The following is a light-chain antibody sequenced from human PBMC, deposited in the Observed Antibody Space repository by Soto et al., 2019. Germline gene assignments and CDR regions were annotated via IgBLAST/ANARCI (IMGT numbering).Light chain of an antibody. V-gene: IGLV2-14*01. CDR2: DVN. CDR3: SSYTGSSTFV. CDR1: SSDVGGYNY. J-gene: IGLJ1*01. Sequence: QSALTQPASLCGSPGQSITISFTGTSSDVGGYNYVSWYQQLPGKAPKLMIYDVNNRPSGVSNRFSGSKSGNTASLTISGLQAEDEADYYCSSYTGSSTFVFGTGTKVTVL.